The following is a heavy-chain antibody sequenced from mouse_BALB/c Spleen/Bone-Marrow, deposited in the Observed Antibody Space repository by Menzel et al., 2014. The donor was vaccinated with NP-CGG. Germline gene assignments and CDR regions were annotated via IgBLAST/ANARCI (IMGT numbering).Heavy chain of an antibody. J-gene: IGHJ3*01. CDR2: IDPANGNT. V-gene: IGHV14-3*02. CDR3: ASYYYGSSLFAC. D-gene: IGHD1-1*01. CDR1: GFNIKDTY. Sequence: EVKLMESGAELVRPGASVKLSCTASGFNIKDTYMRWVKQRPEQGLEWIGRIDPANGNTKYDPKFQGKATITADTSSNTAYLQLSSLTSEDTAVYYCASYYYGSSLFACWGQGTLVTVSA.